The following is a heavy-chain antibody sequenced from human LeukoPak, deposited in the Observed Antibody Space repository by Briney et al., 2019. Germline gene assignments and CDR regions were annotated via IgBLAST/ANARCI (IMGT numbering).Heavy chain of an antibody. CDR2: ISSSSSYI. J-gene: IGHJ4*02. CDR3: ARDLMVTTRDDY. V-gene: IGHV3-21*01. Sequence: GGSLRLSCAASGFTFSSYSMNWVRQAPGKGLEWVSSISSSSSYIYYADSVKGRFTISRDNAKNSLYLQMNSLRAEDTAVYYCARDLMVTTRDDYWGQGTLVTVSS. CDR1: GFTFSSYS. D-gene: IGHD2-8*01.